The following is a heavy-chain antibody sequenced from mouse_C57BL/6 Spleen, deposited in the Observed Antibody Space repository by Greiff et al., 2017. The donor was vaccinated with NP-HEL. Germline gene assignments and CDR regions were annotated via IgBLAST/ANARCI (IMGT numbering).Heavy chain of an antibody. CDR3: ARGGNYVIYYAMDY. CDR1: GYAFSSSW. V-gene: IGHV1-82*01. Sequence: QVQLKQSGPELVKPGASVKISCKASGYAFSSSWMNWVKQRPGKGLEWIGRIYPGDGDTNYNGKFKGKATLTADKSSSTAYMQLSSLTSEDSAVYFCARGGNYVIYYAMDYWGQGTSVTVSS. J-gene: IGHJ4*01. CDR2: IYPGDGDT. D-gene: IGHD2-1*01.